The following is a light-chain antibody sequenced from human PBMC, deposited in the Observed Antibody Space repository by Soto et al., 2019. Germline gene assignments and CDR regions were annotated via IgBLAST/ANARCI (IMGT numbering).Light chain of an antibody. CDR2: VVS. CDR3: SSYTSSSTYV. V-gene: IGLV2-14*01. J-gene: IGLJ1*01. CDR1: SSDVGGYNY. Sequence: QAGLTQPSSVAGSPGQSITISCTGTSSDVGGYNYVSWYQQHPGKAPKLMIYVVSNRPSGVSNRFSGSKSGNTASLTISGLQAEDEADYYCSSYTSSSTYVFGTGTKVTVL.